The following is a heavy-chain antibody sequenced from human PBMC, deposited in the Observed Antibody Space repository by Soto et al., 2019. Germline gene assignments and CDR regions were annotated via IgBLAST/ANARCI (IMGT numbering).Heavy chain of an antibody. CDR3: ARDGVGATVFFGYFDY. CDR1: GFTFSGSA. D-gene: IGHD1-26*01. J-gene: IGHJ4*02. V-gene: IGHV3-73*01. CDR2: IRSKANSYAT. Sequence: GGSLRLSCAASGFTFSGSAMHWVRQASGKGLEWVGRIRSKANSYATAYAASVKGRFTISRDDSKNTAYLQMNSLKTEDTAVYYCARDGVGATVFFGYFDYWGQGALVTVSS.